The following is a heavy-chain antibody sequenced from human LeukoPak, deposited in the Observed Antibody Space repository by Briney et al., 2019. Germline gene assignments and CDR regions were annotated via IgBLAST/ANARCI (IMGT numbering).Heavy chain of an antibody. D-gene: IGHD6-13*01. CDR1: GGSFSGYY. CDR3: ARVVSSSWSFDAFDI. V-gene: IGHV4-34*01. CDR2: INHSGST. Sequence: PSETLSLTCAVYGGSFSGYYWSWIRQPPGKGLEWIGEINHSGSTNYNPSLKSRVTISVDTSKNQFSLKLSSVTAADTAVYYCARVVSSSWSFDAFDIWGQGTMVTVSS. J-gene: IGHJ3*02.